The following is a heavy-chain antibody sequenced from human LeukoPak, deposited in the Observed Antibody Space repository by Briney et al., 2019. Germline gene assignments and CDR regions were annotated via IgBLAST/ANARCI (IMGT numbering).Heavy chain of an antibody. D-gene: IGHD3-22*01. V-gene: IGHV3-21*01. J-gene: IGHJ4*02. CDR3: ARPQLNYYDSSGYYFSH. CDR1: GFTFSSYS. CDR2: ISSSSSYI. Sequence: GGSLRLSCAASGFTFSSYSMNWVRQAPGKGLEWVSSISSSSSYIYYADSVKGRFTISRDNAKNSLYLQMNSLRAEDTAVYYCARPQLNYYDSSGYYFSHWGQGTLVTVSS.